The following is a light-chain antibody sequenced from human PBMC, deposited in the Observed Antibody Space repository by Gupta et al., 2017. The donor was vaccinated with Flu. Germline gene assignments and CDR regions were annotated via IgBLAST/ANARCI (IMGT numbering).Light chain of an antibody. J-gene: IGLJ1*01. CDR2: QDN. CDR3: QACDDSPPCV. V-gene: IGLV3-1*01. Sequence: SFELTQPPSVSVSPGQTASITCSGDKLGDKYVCWYQQRPGQSPVLVIYQDNKRPSGIPERFSGSNSGNTATLTISGTQAIDEGDYYCQACDDSPPCVFGTGTKVTVL. CDR1: KLGDKY.